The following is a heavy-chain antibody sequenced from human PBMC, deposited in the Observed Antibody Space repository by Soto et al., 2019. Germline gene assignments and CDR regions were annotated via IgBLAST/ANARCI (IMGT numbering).Heavy chain of an antibody. CDR1: GGTFSSYA. CDR3: ARGALAYCGGDCYSYYYYGMDV. J-gene: IGHJ6*02. V-gene: IGHV1-69*13. Sequence: SVKVSCKXSGGTFSSYAISWVRQAPGQGLEWMGGIIPIFGTANYAQKFQGRVTITADESTSTAYMELSSLRSEDTAVYYCARGALAYCGGDCYSYYYYGMDVWGQGTTVTVSS. CDR2: IIPIFGTA. D-gene: IGHD2-21*02.